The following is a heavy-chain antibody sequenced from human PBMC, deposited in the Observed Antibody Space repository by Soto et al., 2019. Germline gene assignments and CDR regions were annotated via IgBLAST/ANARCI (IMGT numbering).Heavy chain of an antibody. D-gene: IGHD3-3*01. CDR2: IYYSVST. CDR1: GGSISSGGYY. CDR3: ARGSDFYYYGMDV. Sequence: QVQLQESGPGLVKPSQTLSLTCTVSGGSISSGGYYWSWIRQHPGKGLEWIGYIYYSVSTYYNPSLKSRVTISVDTSKNQFSLKLSSVTAADTAVYYCARGSDFYYYGMDVWGQGTTVTVSS. J-gene: IGHJ6*02. V-gene: IGHV4-31*03.